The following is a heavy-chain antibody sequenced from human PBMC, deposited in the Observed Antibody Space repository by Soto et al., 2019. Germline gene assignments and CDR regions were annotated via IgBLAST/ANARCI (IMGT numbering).Heavy chain of an antibody. J-gene: IGHJ4*02. CDR1: GGSFSGYC. V-gene: IGHV4-34*01. Sequence: SETLSLTCAVYGGSFSGYCWTWIRQPPGTGLEWIGEINHSGSTNYNPSLKSRVTISVDTSKNQFSLKLTSVTAADTAVYYCARDKITGLFDYWGQGTQVT. CDR2: INHSGST. CDR3: ARDKITGLFDY. D-gene: IGHD2-8*02.